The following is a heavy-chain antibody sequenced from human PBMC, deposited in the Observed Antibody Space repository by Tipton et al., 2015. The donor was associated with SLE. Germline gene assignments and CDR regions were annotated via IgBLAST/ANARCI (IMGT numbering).Heavy chain of an antibody. CDR3: AIRGMGNSGSYYEPDRFGY. CDR2: IYYTGST. CDR1: GASISSGTYY. Sequence: TLSLTCTVSGASISSGTYYWSWIRQHPGKGLEWIGYIYYTGSTYYNPSLKSRATISVDTSKNQFSLNLTSMTAADTAVYYCAIRGMGNSGSYYEPDRFGYWGQGILVTVSS. J-gene: IGHJ4*02. V-gene: IGHV4-31*03. D-gene: IGHD3-10*01.